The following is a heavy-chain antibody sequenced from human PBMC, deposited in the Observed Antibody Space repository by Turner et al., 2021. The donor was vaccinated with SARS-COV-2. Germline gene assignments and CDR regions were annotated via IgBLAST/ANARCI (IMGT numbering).Heavy chain of an antibody. Sequence: QVQLQQWGAGLLKPSETLSLTCAVDGGSFSGYYRSWIRQPPGKGLEWIGEINDIGITNYNPSLKSRVTISVDTSKKQFSMNLSSVTAADTAVFYCARVVCTGTCCYTANHYYFSYMDVWGKGTTVTVSS. CDR2: INDIGIT. CDR3: ARVVCTGTCCYTANHYYFSYMDV. CDR1: GGSFSGYY. J-gene: IGHJ6*03. V-gene: IGHV4-34*02. D-gene: IGHD2-2*02.